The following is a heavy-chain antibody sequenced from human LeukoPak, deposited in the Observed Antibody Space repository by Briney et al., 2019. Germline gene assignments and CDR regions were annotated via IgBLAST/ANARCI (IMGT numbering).Heavy chain of an antibody. CDR2: INPNSGGT. Sequence: ASVKVSCKASGYTFTGYYMHWVRQAPGQGLEWMGWINPNSGGTNYAQKFQGRVTMTRDTSISTAYMELSRLRSDDTAVYYCARVAAEYYYGSGTEFDYWGQGTLVTVSS. CDR1: GYTFTGYY. V-gene: IGHV1-2*02. D-gene: IGHD3-10*01. CDR3: ARVAAEYYYGSGTEFDY. J-gene: IGHJ4*02.